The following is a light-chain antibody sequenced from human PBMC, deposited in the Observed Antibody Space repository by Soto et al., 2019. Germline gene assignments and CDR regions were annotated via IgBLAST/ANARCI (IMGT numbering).Light chain of an antibody. CDR2: DAS. Sequence: DIQLTQSPSFLSASIGDRVTITCRASQDFSNYLAWYQQKPGEAPKLLIYDASTWHSGLPSRISGSGSGTEFTLTISSLQPEDFATYFCQHCNSSPLTFGGGTKVDIK. CDR3: QHCNSSPLT. V-gene: IGKV1-9*01. CDR1: QDFSNY. J-gene: IGKJ4*01.